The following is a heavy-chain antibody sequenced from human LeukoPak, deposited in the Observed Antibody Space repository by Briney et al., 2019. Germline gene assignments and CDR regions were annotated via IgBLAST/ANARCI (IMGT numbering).Heavy chain of an antibody. CDR2: IYHSGST. V-gene: IGHV4-38-2*01. CDR1: GYSISSGYY. CDR3: ARGSRTYYDFWSGYYQNWFDP. Sequence: PSETLSLTCAVSGYSISSGYYWGWIRQPPGKGLEWIGSIYHSGSTNYNPSLKSRVTISVDTSKNQFSLKLSSVTAADTAVYYCARGSRTYYDFWSGYYQNWFDPWGQGTLVTVSS. J-gene: IGHJ5*02. D-gene: IGHD3-3*01.